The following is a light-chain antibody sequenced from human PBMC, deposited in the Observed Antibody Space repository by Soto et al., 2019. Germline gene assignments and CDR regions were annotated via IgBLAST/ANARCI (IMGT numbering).Light chain of an antibody. Sequence: EIVLTQSPATLSLSPGEGATLFCRASQSVSSYLAWYQQKPGQAPRLLIYDASNRATGIPARFSGSGSGTDFTLTISSLEPEDFAVYYCQVRSDWPPSFTFGPGTKVDIK. CDR3: QVRSDWPPSFT. V-gene: IGKV3-11*01. J-gene: IGKJ3*01. CDR1: QSVSSY. CDR2: DAS.